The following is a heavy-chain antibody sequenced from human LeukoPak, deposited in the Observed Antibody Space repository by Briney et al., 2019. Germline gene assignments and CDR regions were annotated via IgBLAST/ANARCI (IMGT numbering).Heavy chain of an antibody. CDR3: GTSYYYGSGSFHRIYLDY. CDR2: ISYDGSNK. J-gene: IGHJ4*02. V-gene: IGHV3-30-3*01. D-gene: IGHD3-10*01. CDR1: GFTFSTYA. Sequence: GGSLRLSCAASGFTFSTYAMHWVRQAPGKGLEWVAVISYDGSNKYYADSVKGRFTISRDNSKNTLYLQMNSLGAEDTAVYYCGTSYYYGSGSFHRIYLDYWGQGTLVTVSS.